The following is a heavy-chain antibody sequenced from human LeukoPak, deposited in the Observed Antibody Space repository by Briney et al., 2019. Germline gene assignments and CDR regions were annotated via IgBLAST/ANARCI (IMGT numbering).Heavy chain of an antibody. CDR3: ARAPDIVATSYFDY. Sequence: PGGSLRLSCAASGFTFSGSAMHWVRQASGKGLEWVGRIRSKANSYATAYAASVKGRFTIPRDDSKNTAYLQMNSLKTEDTAVYYCARAPDIVATSYFDYWGQGTLVTVSS. V-gene: IGHV3-73*01. J-gene: IGHJ4*02. CDR2: IRSKANSYAT. D-gene: IGHD5-12*01. CDR1: GFTFSGSA.